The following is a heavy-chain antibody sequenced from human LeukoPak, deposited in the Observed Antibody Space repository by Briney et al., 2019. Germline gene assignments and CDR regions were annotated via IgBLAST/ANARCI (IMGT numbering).Heavy chain of an antibody. CDR2: TRGTGGYT. CDR3: AKDSYNFLTGSIDY. J-gene: IGHJ4*02. V-gene: IGHV3-23*01. Sequence: GGSLRLSCAASRFTFSNYAMSWVSQAQGKGLEWVSGTRGTGGYTYYADSVKGRFTISRDNSKNTLYLQMNSLRAEDTAVYYCAKDSYNFLTGSIDYWGQGTLVTVSS. CDR1: RFTFSNYA. D-gene: IGHD3-9*01.